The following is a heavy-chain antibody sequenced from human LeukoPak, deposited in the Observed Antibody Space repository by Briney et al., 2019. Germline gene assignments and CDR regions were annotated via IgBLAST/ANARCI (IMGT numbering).Heavy chain of an antibody. V-gene: IGHV4-59*01. CDR2: IYYSGNT. Sequence: SETLSLTCTVPSGSISSYYWSWIRQSPGKGLDRDGFIYYSGNTNYNPSLKSRVTISIDTSKNQFSLKLSSVTAADTAVYYCARVKLSYANDLSTFDIWGQGTMVTVSS. D-gene: IGHD3-16*01. J-gene: IGHJ3*02. CDR3: ARVKLSYANDLSTFDI. CDR1: SGSISSYY.